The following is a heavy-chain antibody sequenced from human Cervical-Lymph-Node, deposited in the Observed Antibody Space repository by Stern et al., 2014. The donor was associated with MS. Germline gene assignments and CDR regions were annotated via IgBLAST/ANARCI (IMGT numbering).Heavy chain of an antibody. D-gene: IGHD3-22*01. V-gene: IGHV3-23*04. J-gene: IGHJ4*02. CDR1: GFSFSTYT. CDR2: IVDGHGVT. CDR3: AKVHYESH. Sequence: EVQLVESGGGLVQPGGSLRLSCAASGFSFSTYTMTWVRQAPGKGLEWVASIVDGHGVTVYADAVKGRFTISRDDSKNMVFLQMNSLRADDTAVYYCAKVHYESHCGQGTLVTVSS.